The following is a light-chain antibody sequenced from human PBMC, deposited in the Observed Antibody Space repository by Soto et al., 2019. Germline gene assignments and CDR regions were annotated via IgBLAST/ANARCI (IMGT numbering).Light chain of an antibody. CDR2: DAS. Sequence: EIVLTQSPATLSLSPGERVTLSCRASHSINSYLAWYQQKPGQAPRLLIYDASNGATGIPARFSGSGSGTDFTLTISSLEPEDFAVYYCQQSSNGPITLGQGPRLEIK. V-gene: IGKV3-11*01. J-gene: IGKJ5*01. CDR3: QQSSNGPIT. CDR1: HSINSY.